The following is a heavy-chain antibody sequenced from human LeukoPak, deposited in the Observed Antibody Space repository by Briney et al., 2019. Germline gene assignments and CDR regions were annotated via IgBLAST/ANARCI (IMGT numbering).Heavy chain of an antibody. CDR1: GYTFTGYY. CDR3: ARDGDSSGYYYPTFDY. J-gene: IGHJ4*02. D-gene: IGHD3-22*01. V-gene: IGHV1-2*02. Sequence: ASVKVSCKTSGYTFTGYYMHWVRQAPGQGLEWMGWINPNSGDTNYAQEFQGRVTMTSDTAISTAYMELSRLRSDDTAVYYCARDGDSSGYYYPTFDYWGQGTLVTVSS. CDR2: INPNSGDT.